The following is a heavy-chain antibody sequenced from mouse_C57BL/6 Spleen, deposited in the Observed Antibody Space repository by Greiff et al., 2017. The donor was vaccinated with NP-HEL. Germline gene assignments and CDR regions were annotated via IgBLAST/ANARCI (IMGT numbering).Heavy chain of an antibody. CDR1: GYAFTNYL. CDR3: ARHYYGSRGFAY. D-gene: IGHD1-1*01. J-gene: IGHJ3*01. Sequence: VKVVESGAELVRPGTSVKVSCKASGYAFTNYLIEWVKQRPGQGLEWIGVINPGSGGTNYNEKFKGKATLTADKSSSTAYMQLSSLTSEDSAVYFCARHYYGSRGFAYWGQGTLVTVSA. V-gene: IGHV1-54*01. CDR2: INPGSGGT.